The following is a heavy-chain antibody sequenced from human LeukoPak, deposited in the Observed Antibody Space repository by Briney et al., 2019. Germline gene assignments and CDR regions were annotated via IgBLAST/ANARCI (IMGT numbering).Heavy chain of an antibody. J-gene: IGHJ6*03. CDR1: GFTFSNYG. V-gene: IGHV3-30*02. Sequence: GGSLRLSCAASGFTFSNYGTHWVRQAPGKGLEWVAFIRYDGSNKYCADSVKGRFTVSRDNTKNTLYLQMNSLRAEDTAAYYCAKEKNDYSDYSYMDVWGKGTTVTVSS. CDR3: AKEKNDYSDYSYMDV. D-gene: IGHD4-11*01. CDR2: IRYDGSNK.